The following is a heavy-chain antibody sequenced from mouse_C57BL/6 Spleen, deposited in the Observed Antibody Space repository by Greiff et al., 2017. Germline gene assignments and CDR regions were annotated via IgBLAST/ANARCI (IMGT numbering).Heavy chain of an antibody. Sequence: VQLKESGPGLAKPSQTLSLTCSVTGYSIPSDYWNWIRKFPGNKLEYMGYISYSGSTYYNPSLKSRISITRDTSKNQYYLQLNSVTTEDTATYYCARGTGTLDYWGQGTTLTVSS. D-gene: IGHD4-1*01. J-gene: IGHJ2*01. CDR2: ISYSGST. CDR1: GYSIPSDY. V-gene: IGHV3-8*01. CDR3: ARGTGTLDY.